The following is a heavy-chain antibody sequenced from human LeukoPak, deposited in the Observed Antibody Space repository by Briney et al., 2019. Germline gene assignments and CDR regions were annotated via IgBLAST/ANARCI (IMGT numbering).Heavy chain of an antibody. Sequence: GGSLRLSCAASGFTFSNYNMNWVRQAPGKVLEWVGRIKSKGDGGTTDYAAPVKGRFTISRDDSKNTLYLQMNSLKTEDTAVYYCIRLWFGEFIWGQGTMVSVSS. CDR3: IRLWFGEFI. V-gene: IGHV3-15*01. D-gene: IGHD3-10*01. CDR1: GFTFSNYN. CDR2: IKSKGDGGTT. J-gene: IGHJ3*02.